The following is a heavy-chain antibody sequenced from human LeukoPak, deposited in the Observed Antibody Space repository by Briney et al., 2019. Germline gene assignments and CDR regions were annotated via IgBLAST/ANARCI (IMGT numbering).Heavy chain of an antibody. CDR3: ARAYSSSWYGVY. D-gene: IGHD6-13*01. J-gene: IGHJ4*02. CDR1: GFTASTNY. CDR2: IFSDGTT. V-gene: IGHV3-53*01. Sequence: TGGSLRLSCAASGFTASTNYMSWVRQAPGRGLEWVSVIFSDGTTHYAGSVKGRFTISRDNSKNTVYLQMNSLRAEDTAVYYCARAYSSSWYGVYWGQGTLVTVSS.